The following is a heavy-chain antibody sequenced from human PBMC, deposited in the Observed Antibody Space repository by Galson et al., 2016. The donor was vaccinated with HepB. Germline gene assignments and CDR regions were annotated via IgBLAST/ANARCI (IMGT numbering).Heavy chain of an antibody. D-gene: IGHD4-23*01. V-gene: IGHV3-74*01. Sequence: SLRLSCAASGFPFSRYWMHWVRQAPGKGLVWVSRINSDGSSTTSADSVKGRFTISRDNAKNTLYLQMNSLRAEDTAVYFCVRDHSVVPTTAYNWFDPWGRGTLVTVSS. CDR3: VRDHSVVPTTAYNWFDP. J-gene: IGHJ5*02. CDR2: INSDGSST. CDR1: GFPFSRYW.